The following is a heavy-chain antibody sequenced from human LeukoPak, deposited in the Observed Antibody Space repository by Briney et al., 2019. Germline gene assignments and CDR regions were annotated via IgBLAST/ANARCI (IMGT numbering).Heavy chain of an antibody. D-gene: IGHD3-16*02. CDR3: TTKTLRLGELSFQIDY. V-gene: IGHV3-73*01. CDR1: GFTFSGSA. Sequence: GRSLRLSCAASGFTFSGSAMHWVPQASGKGLEWVGRIRSKANSYATAYAASVKGRFTISRDDSKNTAYLQMNSLKTEDTAVYYCTTKTLRLGELSFQIDYWGQGTLVTVSS. J-gene: IGHJ4*02. CDR2: IRSKANSYAT.